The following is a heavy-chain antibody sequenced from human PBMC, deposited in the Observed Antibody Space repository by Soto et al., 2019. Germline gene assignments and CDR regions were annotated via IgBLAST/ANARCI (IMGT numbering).Heavy chain of an antibody. CDR1: GGTFSSYA. CDR2: IIPIFGTA. V-gene: IGHV1-69*01. CDR3: AEGYCSGGSCYSLFDY. J-gene: IGHJ4*02. Sequence: QVQLVQSGAEVKKPGSSVKVSCKASGGTFSSYAISWVRQAPGRGLEWMGGIIPIFGTANYAQKFQGRVTITADESTSTAYMELSSLRSEDTAVYYCAEGYCSGGSCYSLFDYWGQGTLVTVSS. D-gene: IGHD2-15*01.